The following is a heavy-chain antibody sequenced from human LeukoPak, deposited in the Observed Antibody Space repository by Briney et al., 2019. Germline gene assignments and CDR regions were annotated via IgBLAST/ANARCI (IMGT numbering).Heavy chain of an antibody. Sequence: ASVKVSCKASGGTFSSYAISWVRQAPGQGLKWMGGIIPIFGTANYAQKFQGRVTITTDESTSTAYMELSSLRSEDTAVYYCARTYSSSWYNWFDPWGQGTLVTVSS. D-gene: IGHD6-13*01. J-gene: IGHJ5*02. CDR3: ARTYSSSWYNWFDP. CDR1: GGTFSSYA. V-gene: IGHV1-69*05. CDR2: IIPIFGTA.